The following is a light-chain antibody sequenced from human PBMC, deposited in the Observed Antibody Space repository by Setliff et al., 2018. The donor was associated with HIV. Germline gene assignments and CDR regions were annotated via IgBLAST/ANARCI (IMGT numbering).Light chain of an antibody. V-gene: IGLV2-14*01. Sequence: QSVLTQPASVSGSPGQSITISCTGADSDVGGYNYVSWYQQHPGQATKLMIYEVTNRPSGVSNRFSGSKSGNTASLTISGLQTEDEADYYCSSYTSSSTRVFGTGTKVTVL. CDR1: DSDVGGYNY. CDR2: EVT. CDR3: SSYTSSSTRV. J-gene: IGLJ1*01.